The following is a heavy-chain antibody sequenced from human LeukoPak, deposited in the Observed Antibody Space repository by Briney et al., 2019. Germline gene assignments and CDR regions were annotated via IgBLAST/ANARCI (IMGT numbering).Heavy chain of an antibody. CDR2: ISYDGSNK. CDR3: ARSDSSAYLSWVYMDV. J-gene: IGHJ6*03. Sequence: PGGSLRLSCAASGFSFSSYAMHWVRQAPGKGLEWVAVISYDGSNKYYADSVKGRFTISRDNSKNTLYLQMNSLRAEDTAVYYCARSDSSAYLSWVYMDVWGKGTTVTVSS. CDR1: GFSFSSYA. V-gene: IGHV3-30*04. D-gene: IGHD3-22*01.